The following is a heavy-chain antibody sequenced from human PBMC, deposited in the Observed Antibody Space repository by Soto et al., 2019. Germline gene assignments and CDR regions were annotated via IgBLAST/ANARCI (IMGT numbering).Heavy chain of an antibody. Sequence: EVQLLESGGGLVQPGGSLRLSCAASGYTFNSHTMNWVRQAPGKGLEWLSYISDSSSTIYYADSVKGRFTISRDNAKNSLYLQMNSLRAEDTAVYYCTRELGATGYWGQGTLVTVSA. D-gene: IGHD1-26*01. J-gene: IGHJ4*02. CDR1: GYTFNSHT. CDR3: TRELGATGY. V-gene: IGHV3-48*04. CDR2: ISDSSSTI.